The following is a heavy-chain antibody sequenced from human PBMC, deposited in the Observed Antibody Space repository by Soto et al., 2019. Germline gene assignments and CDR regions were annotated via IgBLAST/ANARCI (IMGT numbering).Heavy chain of an antibody. Sequence: GGSLRLSCAASGFSFRNYAMSWVRQAPGKGLEWISTLTGSSSNIYYADSVKGRFTISRDNSRNTLYLQMNSLTAEDTAVYYCANGRATYGLLTHDYWGQGTLVTVSS. CDR1: GFSFRNYA. CDR3: ANGRATYGLLTHDY. V-gene: IGHV3-23*01. D-gene: IGHD3-10*01. J-gene: IGHJ4*02. CDR2: LTGSSSNI.